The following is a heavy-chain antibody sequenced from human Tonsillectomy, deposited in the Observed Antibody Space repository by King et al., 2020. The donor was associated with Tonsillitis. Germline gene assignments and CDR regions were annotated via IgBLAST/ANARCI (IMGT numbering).Heavy chain of an antibody. V-gene: IGHV4-34*01. CDR2: INHSGGT. D-gene: IGHD2-15*01. Sequence: VQLQQWGAGLLKPSETLSLTCAVYGGSFRSYYWSWIRQPPGKGLEWIGEINHSGGTNYNPSLKSRVTISVDMSKNQFSLNLTSVTAADTAVYYCARGRGVVVVVPAIYTFDNWGQGTMVTVSS. CDR3: ARGRGVVVVVPAIYTFDN. CDR1: GGSFRSYY. J-gene: IGHJ3*02.